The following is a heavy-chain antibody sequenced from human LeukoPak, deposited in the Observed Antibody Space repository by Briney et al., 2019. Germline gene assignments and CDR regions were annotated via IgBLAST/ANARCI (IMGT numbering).Heavy chain of an antibody. J-gene: IGHJ4*02. CDR1: GGTFTTYA. CDR3: ARVPQGSSWPYYFDY. V-gene: IGHV1-69*04. CDR2: IVPILGTA. D-gene: IGHD6-13*01. Sequence: SVTVSCKASGGTFTTYAISWVRQAPGQGREWVGRIVPILGTANYAHNFQCRVTITADRSTTTAYMELSSLRSEDTAVYYCARVPQGSSWPYYFDYWGQGTLVTVSS.